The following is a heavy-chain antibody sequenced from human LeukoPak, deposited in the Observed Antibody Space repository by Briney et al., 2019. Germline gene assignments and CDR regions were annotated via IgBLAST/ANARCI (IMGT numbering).Heavy chain of an antibody. CDR1: GDSVSSNSAA. J-gene: IGHJ1*01. CDR2: TYHRSKWYN. CDR3: AGGRVTAMSY. Sequence: SQTLSLTCAISGDSVSSNSAAWSWIRQSPSRGLEWLGRTYHRSKWYNNYAVSVKSRITITPDTSKNQFSLQLKSVTPEDTAVYYCAGGRVTAMSYWGQGTLVTVSS. D-gene: IGHD5-18*01. V-gene: IGHV6-1*01.